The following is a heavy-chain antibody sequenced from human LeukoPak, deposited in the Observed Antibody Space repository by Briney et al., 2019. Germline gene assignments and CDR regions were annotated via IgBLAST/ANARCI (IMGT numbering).Heavy chain of an antibody. D-gene: IGHD6-13*01. CDR1: GFTLSSYA. Sequence: GGSLRLSCAASGFTLSSYAMHWVRQAPGKGLEYVSAISSNGGSTYYANSVKGRFTISRDNAKNTLYLQMNSLRAEDTAVYYCARTAIAAAAFYNWFDSWGQGTLVTVSS. CDR2: ISSNGGST. J-gene: IGHJ5*01. CDR3: ARTAIAAAAFYNWFDS. V-gene: IGHV3-64*01.